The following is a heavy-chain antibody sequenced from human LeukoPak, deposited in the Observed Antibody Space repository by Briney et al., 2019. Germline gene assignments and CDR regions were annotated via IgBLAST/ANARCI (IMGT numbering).Heavy chain of an antibody. J-gene: IGHJ4*02. V-gene: IGHV3-7*01. D-gene: IGHD4-17*01. CDR3: ARHGYYVFDY. Sequence: PGGSLRLSCAGSGFTFISHWMGWVRQAPGKGLEWLANIKEDGHEKYYVDSVQGRFTISRDNAKNSLFLQMDSLRAEDTAVYFCARHGYYVFDYWGEGTLVTVSS. CDR2: IKEDGHEK. CDR1: GFTFISHW.